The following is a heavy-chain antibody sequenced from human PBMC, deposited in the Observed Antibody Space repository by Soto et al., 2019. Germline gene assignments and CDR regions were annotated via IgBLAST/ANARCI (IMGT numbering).Heavy chain of an antibody. Sequence: SETLSLTCAVYGGSFSGYYWSWIRQPPGKGLEWIGEINHRGSTNYNPSLKSRVTISVDTSKNQFSLKLSSVTAADTAVYYCARGQGYGSGSYPYWGQGTLVTVSS. CDR3: ARGQGYGSGSYPY. V-gene: IGHV4-34*01. J-gene: IGHJ4*02. D-gene: IGHD3-10*01. CDR1: GGSFSGYY. CDR2: INHRGST.